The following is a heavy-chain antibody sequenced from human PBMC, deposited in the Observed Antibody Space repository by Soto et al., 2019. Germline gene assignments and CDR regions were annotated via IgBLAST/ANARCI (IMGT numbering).Heavy chain of an antibody. D-gene: IGHD4-17*01. Sequence: SETLSLTCTVSGGSISSGGYYWSWIRQHPGKGLEWIGYIYYSGSTNYNPSLKSRVTISVDTSKNQFSLKLSSVTAADTDVYYCARSHGDYEFDYWGQGTLVTVSS. CDR1: GGSISSGGYY. J-gene: IGHJ4*02. V-gene: IGHV4-61*08. CDR2: IYYSGST. CDR3: ARSHGDYEFDY.